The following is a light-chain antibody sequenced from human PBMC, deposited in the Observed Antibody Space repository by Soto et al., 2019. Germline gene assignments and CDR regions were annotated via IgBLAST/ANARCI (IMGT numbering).Light chain of an antibody. CDR3: QQYNTYPLT. J-gene: IGKJ4*01. Sequence: DIQMTQSPSSLSASIGDTVTITCRASQRISSWLAWCQQKSGKAPKFLIYKASTLESGVPSRFSGSGSGTEFTLTITSLQPDDFATYFCQQYNTYPLTFGGGTKVEIK. CDR1: QRISSW. V-gene: IGKV1-5*03. CDR2: KAS.